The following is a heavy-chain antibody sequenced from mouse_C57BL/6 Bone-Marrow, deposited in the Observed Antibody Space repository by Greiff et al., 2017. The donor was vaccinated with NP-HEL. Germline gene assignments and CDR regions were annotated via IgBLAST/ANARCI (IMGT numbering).Heavy chain of an antibody. D-gene: IGHD2-1*01. CDR1: GYTFTSYW. CDR3: ARSGVYYGNYVGY. CDR2: IDPSDSYT. V-gene: IGHV1-50*01. Sequence: QVQLQQSGAELVKPGASVKLSCKASGYTFTSYWMQWVKQRPGQGLEWIGEIDPSDSYTNYNQKFKGKATLTVDTSSSTAYMQLSSLTSEDSAVYYCARSGVYYGNYVGYWGQGTTLTVSS. J-gene: IGHJ2*01.